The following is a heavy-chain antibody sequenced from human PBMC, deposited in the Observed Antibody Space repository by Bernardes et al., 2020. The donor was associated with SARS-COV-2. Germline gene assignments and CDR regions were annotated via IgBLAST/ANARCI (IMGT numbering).Heavy chain of an antibody. D-gene: IGHD2-15*01. CDR2: ISWNSGSI. V-gene: IGHV3-9*01. CDR1: GFTFDDYT. Sequence: GRSLRLSCAASGFTFDDYTMHWVRQAPGKGLEWVSGISWNSGSIGYADSVKGRFTISRDNAKNSLYLQMNSLRAEDTALYYCAKLAPADDDAFDIWGQGTMVTVSS. J-gene: IGHJ3*02. CDR3: AKLAPADDDAFDI.